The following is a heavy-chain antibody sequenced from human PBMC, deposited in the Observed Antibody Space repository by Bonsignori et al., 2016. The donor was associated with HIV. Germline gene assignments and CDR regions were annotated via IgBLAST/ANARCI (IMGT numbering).Heavy chain of an antibody. Sequence: WVRQAPGQGLEWMGWMNPNSGNTGYAQKFQGRVTMTRNTSISTAYMELSSLRSEDTAVYYCARVYCSTTSCRTSFGYWGQGTLVTVSS. V-gene: IGHV1-8*01. CDR2: MNPNSGNT. D-gene: IGHD2-2*01. J-gene: IGHJ4*02. CDR3: ARVYCSTTSCRTSFGY.